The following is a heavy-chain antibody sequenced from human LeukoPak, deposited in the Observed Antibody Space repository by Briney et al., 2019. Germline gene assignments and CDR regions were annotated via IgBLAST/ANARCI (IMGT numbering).Heavy chain of an antibody. CDR1: GYTFTGYY. Sequence: ASVKVSCKASGYTFTGYYVQGVRQAPGQGLEGMGWINPNNGGTNYAQKFQGRVTTTRDTSISTAYMELSRLRSDDTAVYFCARGGKSELGTCDHWGQGTLVTVSS. J-gene: IGHJ4*02. D-gene: IGHD7-27*01. V-gene: IGHV1-2*02. CDR2: INPNNGGT. CDR3: ARGGKSELGTCDH.